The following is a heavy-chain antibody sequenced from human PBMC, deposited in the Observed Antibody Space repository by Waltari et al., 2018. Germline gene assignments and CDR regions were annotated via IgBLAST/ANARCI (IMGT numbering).Heavy chain of an antibody. CDR3: ARSSFNYYDSSGYYSLFDY. D-gene: IGHD3-22*01. V-gene: IGHV4-59*01. J-gene: IGHJ4*02. Sequence: QVQLQESGPGLVKPSETLSLTCTASGGSISSYYWSWIRLPPGKGLEWIGYIYYSGSTNYNPSLKSRVTISVDTSKNQFSLKLSSVTAADTAVYYCARSSFNYYDSSGYYSLFDYWGQGTLVTVSS. CDR1: GGSISSYY. CDR2: IYYSGST.